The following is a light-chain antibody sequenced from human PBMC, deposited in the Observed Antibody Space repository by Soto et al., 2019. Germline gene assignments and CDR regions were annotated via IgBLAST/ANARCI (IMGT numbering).Light chain of an antibody. Sequence: DIQMTQSPSFLSASVGDRVTISCRASQAINTYLNCYQQKPGKAPKLLIYGKSDLQNGVTSRFSGGGSGTDFTLTISSLQPAAFATYYCQQSYSTLLITFGQGTRLEV. CDR1: QAINTY. CDR2: GKS. V-gene: IGKV1-39*01. CDR3: QQSYSTLLIT. J-gene: IGKJ5*01.